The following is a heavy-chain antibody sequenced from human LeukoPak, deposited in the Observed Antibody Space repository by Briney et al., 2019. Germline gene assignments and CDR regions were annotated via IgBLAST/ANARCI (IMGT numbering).Heavy chain of an antibody. V-gene: IGHV1-2*02. CDR1: GYTFTGYY. Sequence: ASVKVSCKASGYTFTGYYVHWVRQAPGQGLEWMGWINPNSGGTNYAQKFQGRVTMTRDTSISTAYMEPSRLRSDDTAVYYCARGSSYVWGSYRHPDDFDYWGQGTLVTVSS. D-gene: IGHD3-16*02. J-gene: IGHJ4*02. CDR2: INPNSGGT. CDR3: ARGSSYVWGSYRHPDDFDY.